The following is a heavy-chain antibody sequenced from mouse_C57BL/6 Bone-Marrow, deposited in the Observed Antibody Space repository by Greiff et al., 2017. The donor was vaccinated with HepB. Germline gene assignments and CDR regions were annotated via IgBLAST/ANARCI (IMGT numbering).Heavy chain of an antibody. CDR1: GYTFTSYW. J-gene: IGHJ3*01. CDR3: ARRRTGFAY. V-gene: IGHV1-64*01. CDR2: IHPNSGST. Sequence: VQLKQPGAELVKPGASVKLSCKASGYTFTSYWMHWVKQRPGQGLEWIGMIHPNSGSTNYNEKFKSKATLTVDKSSSTAYMQLSSLTSEDSAVYYCARRRTGFAYWGQGTLVTVSA. D-gene: IGHD4-1*01.